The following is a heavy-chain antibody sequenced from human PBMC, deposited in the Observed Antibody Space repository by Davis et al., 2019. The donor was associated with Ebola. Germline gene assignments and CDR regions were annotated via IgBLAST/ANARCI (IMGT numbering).Heavy chain of an antibody. CDR1: GFTFSSYG. V-gene: IGHV3-30*02. D-gene: IGHD1-26*01. J-gene: IGHJ4*02. Sequence: GESLKISCAASGFTFSSYGMHWVRQAPGKGLEWVAFIRYDGSNKYYADSVKGRFTISRDNSKNTLYLQMNSLRAEDTAVYYCARVGEWELLGYFDYWGQGTLVTVSS. CDR3: ARVGEWELLGYFDY. CDR2: IRYDGSNK.